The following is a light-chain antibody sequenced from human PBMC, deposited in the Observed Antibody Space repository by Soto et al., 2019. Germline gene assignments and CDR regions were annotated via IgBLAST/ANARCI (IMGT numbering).Light chain of an antibody. J-gene: IGKJ5*01. CDR2: DAS. CDR3: QQRSNWPPT. CDR1: QSVSSY. Sequence: VLTQSQATLSLSPGERATLSCRASQSVSSYLAWYQQKPGQAPRLLIYDASNRATGIPARFSGRGSGTDFTLTISSLEPEDFAVYYCQQRSNWPPTFGQGTRLEIK. V-gene: IGKV3-11*01.